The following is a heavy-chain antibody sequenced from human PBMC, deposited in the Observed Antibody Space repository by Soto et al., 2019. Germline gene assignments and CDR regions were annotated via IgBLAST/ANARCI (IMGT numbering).Heavy chain of an antibody. CDR2: INPNSGGT. V-gene: IGHV1-2*04. J-gene: IGHJ4*02. D-gene: IGHD3-10*01. CDR3: ATDFGGVVGPKYYFDY. Sequence: ASVKVSCKASGYTFTDYYMHWVRQAPGQGLEWMGWINPNSGGTNYAQKFQGWVTMTRDTSISTAYMELSRLRSEDTAVYYCATDFGGVVGPKYYFDYWGQGALVTVSS. CDR1: GYTFTDYY.